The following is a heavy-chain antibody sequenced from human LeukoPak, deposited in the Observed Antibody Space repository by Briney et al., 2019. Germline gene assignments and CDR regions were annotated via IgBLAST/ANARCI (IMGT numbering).Heavy chain of an antibody. CDR2: MKPNSGNT. Sequence: ASVKVSCKASGYTFTSYDINWVRQATGQGLERMGWMKPNSGNTGYAQKFQGRVTITRNTSISTAYMELSSLRSEDTAVYYCATSVLRYFDWLGDDAFDIWGQGTMVTVSS. V-gene: IGHV1-8*03. J-gene: IGHJ3*02. CDR3: ATSVLRYFDWLGDDAFDI. D-gene: IGHD3-9*01. CDR1: GYTFTSYD.